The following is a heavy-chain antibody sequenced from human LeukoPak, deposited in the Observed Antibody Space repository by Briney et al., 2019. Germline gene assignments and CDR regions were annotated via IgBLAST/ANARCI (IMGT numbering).Heavy chain of an antibody. V-gene: IGHV4-59*01. CDR3: ARVRALLLWFGEPSAEAFDI. D-gene: IGHD3-10*01. CDR1: GGSISSYY. Sequence: SETLSLTCTVSGGSISSYYWSWIRQPPGKGLEWIGYIYYSGSTNYNPSLKSRVTISVDTSKNQFSLKLSSVTAADTAVYYCARVRALLLWFGEPSAEAFDIWGQGTMVTVSS. CDR2: IYYSGST. J-gene: IGHJ3*02.